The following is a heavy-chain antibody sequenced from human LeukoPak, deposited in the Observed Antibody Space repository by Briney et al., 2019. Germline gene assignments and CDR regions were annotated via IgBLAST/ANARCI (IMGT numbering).Heavy chain of an antibody. D-gene: IGHD5-18*01. CDR1: GYSISSGYY. V-gene: IGHV4-38-2*01. CDR2: IYHSGST. CDR3: ARNRGYSYGMWFDP. Sequence: SETLSLTCSVSGYSISSGYYWGWIRQPPGKGLEWIGSIYHSGSTYYNPSLKSRVTISVDTSKNQFSLKLSSVTAADTAVYYRARNRGYSYGMWFDPWGQGTLVTVSS. J-gene: IGHJ5*02.